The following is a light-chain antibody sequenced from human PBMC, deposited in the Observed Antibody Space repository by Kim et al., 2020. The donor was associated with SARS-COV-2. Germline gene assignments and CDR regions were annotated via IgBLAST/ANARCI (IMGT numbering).Light chain of an antibody. V-gene: IGKV1-27*01. CDR1: QDVAKS. J-gene: IGKJ1*01. Sequence: ASVGDRAAITCRASQDVAKSLVWCQKKPGTVTKVLIYGATTLQSGVASRFGGSGSGTEFTLAIGSLQTEDVATYYCEKYNSAPWTFGPGTKVDIK. CDR2: GAT. CDR3: EKYNSAPWT.